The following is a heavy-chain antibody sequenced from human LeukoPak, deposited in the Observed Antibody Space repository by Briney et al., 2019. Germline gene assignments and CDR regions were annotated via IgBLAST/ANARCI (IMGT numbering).Heavy chain of an antibody. Sequence: PSETLSLTCAVYGGSFSGYYWSWIRQPPGKGLEWIGEINHSGSTNYNPSLKSRVTISVDTSKNQFSLKLRYVTAADTAVYFCARSSTVFGVATYYYAMDVWGQGTTVTVSS. CDR1: GGSFSGYY. J-gene: IGHJ6*02. D-gene: IGHD3-3*01. V-gene: IGHV4-34*01. CDR2: INHSGST. CDR3: ARSSTVFGVATYYYAMDV.